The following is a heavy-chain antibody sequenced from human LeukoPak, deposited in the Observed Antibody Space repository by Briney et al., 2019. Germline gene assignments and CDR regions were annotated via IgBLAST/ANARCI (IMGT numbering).Heavy chain of an antibody. Sequence: PGGSLRLSCAASGFTFSSYAMHWVRQAPGKGLEWVAVTSHDGSNKYYADSVRGRFTISRDNSKNTLYLQMNSLRAEDMAVYFCARGLGMVRGVIFDCWGQGTLVTVSS. CDR3: ARGLGMVRGVIFDC. CDR2: TSHDGSNK. D-gene: IGHD3-10*01. V-gene: IGHV3-30-3*01. J-gene: IGHJ4*02. CDR1: GFTFSSYA.